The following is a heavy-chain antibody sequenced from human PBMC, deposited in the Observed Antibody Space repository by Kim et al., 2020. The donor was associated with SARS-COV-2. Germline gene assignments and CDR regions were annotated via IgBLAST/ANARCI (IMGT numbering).Heavy chain of an antibody. D-gene: IGHD1-1*01. V-gene: IGHV3-21*01. CDR3: ARSPWNDHGNLDY. J-gene: IGHJ4*02. CDR1: GFTFSSYS. CDR2: ISSSSSYI. Sequence: GGSLRLSCAASGFTFSSYSMNWVRQAPGKGLEWVSSISSSSSYIYYADSVKGRFTISRDNAKNSLYLQMNSLRAEDTAVYYCARSPWNDHGNLDYWGQGTLVTVSS.